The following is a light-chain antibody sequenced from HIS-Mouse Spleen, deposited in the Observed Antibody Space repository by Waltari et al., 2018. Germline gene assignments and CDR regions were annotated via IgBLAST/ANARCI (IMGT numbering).Light chain of an antibody. Sequence: SALTQPPSASGSPGQSVTIPCTGTSRDVGGYNYLDWYPQHPGKAPKLMIYEVSKRPSGVPDRFSGSKSGNTASLTVSGLQAEDEADYYCSSYAGSNNVVFGGGTKLTVL. CDR2: EVS. V-gene: IGLV2-8*01. CDR1: SRDVGGYNY. CDR3: SSYAGSNNVV. J-gene: IGLJ2*01.